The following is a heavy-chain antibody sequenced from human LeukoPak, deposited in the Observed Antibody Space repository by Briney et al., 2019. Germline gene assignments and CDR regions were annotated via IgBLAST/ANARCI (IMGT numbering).Heavy chain of an antibody. J-gene: IGHJ4*02. CDR2: ISGSGGST. V-gene: IGHV3-23*01. D-gene: IGHD2-21*02. CDR1: GFTLSSYA. Sequence: GGSLRLSCAASGFTLSSYAMSWVRQAPGKGLEWVSAISGSGGSTYYADSVKGRFTISRDNSKNTLYLQMNSLRAEDTAVYYCAKDLTLATAISFDYWGQGTLVTVSS. CDR3: AKDLTLATAISFDY.